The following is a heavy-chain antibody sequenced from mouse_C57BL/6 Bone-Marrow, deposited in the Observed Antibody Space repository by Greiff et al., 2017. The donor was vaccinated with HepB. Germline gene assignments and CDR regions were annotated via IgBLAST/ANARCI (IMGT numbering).Heavy chain of an antibody. J-gene: IGHJ4*01. Sequence: VQLQESGAELARPGASVKMSCKASGYTFTSYTMHWVKQRPGQGLEWIGYINPSSGYTKYNQKFKDKATLTADKSSSTAYMQLSSLTSEDSAVYYCARGVFYYAMDYWGQGTSVTVSS. CDR3: ARGVFYYAMDY. V-gene: IGHV1-4*01. CDR2: INPSSGYT. CDR1: GYTFTSYT.